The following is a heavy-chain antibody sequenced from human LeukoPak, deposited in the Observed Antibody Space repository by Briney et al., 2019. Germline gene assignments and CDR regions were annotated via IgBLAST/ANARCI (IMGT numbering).Heavy chain of an antibody. V-gene: IGHV1-69*04. Sequence: SVKVSCKASGGTFSSYAISWVRQAPGQGLEWMGRIIPILGIANYAQKFQGRVTITADKSTSTAYMELSSLRSEDTAVYYCAAQIAAAGYFDYWGQGTMVTVSS. CDR2: IIPILGIA. CDR3: AAQIAAAGYFDY. D-gene: IGHD6-13*01. CDR1: GGTFSSYA. J-gene: IGHJ4*02.